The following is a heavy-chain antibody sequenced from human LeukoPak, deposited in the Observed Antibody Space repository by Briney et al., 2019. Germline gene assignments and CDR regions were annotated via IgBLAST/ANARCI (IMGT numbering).Heavy chain of an antibody. CDR3: ARYTGHSYGYVHY. D-gene: IGHD5-18*01. CDR2: IYYSGST. V-gene: IGHV4-39*01. Sequence: SETLSLTCTVSGGSISSSGYYWGWVRQPPGKGLECIGNIYYSGSTYYNPSLKSRVTISVDTSKNQFSLKLSSVTAADTAVYYCARYTGHSYGYVHYWGQGTLVTVSS. CDR1: GGSISSSGYY. J-gene: IGHJ4*02.